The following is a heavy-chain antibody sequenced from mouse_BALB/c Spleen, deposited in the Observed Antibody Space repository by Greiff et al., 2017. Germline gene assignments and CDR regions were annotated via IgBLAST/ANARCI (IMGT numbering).Heavy chain of an antibody. CDR2: ISSGGSYT. CDR3: ARQGTTTVVAPYYFDY. D-gene: IGHD1-1*01. Sequence: EVKLVESGGGLVKPGGSLKLSCAASGFTFSSYAMSWVRQTPEKRLEWVATISSGGSYTYYPDSVKGRFTISRDNAKNTLYLQMSSLRSEDTAMYYCARQGTTTVVAPYYFDYWGQGTTLTVSS. CDR1: GFTFSSYA. J-gene: IGHJ2*01. V-gene: IGHV5-9-3*01.